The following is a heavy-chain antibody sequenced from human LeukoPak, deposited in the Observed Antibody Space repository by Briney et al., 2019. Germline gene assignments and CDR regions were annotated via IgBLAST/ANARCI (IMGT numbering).Heavy chain of an antibody. J-gene: IGHJ5*02. V-gene: IGHV4-38-2*01. CDR2: MYHSGST. D-gene: IGHD6-6*01. CDR3: ARTLYSSSSKTGNWFGP. CDR1: GYSISSGYY. Sequence: SETLSLTCAVSGYSISSGYYWGWTRQPPGKGLEWIGSMYHSGSTHYSPSLKSRVTISVDTSKNQFSLKLSSVTAADTAVYYCARTLYSSSSKTGNWFGPWGQGALVTVSS.